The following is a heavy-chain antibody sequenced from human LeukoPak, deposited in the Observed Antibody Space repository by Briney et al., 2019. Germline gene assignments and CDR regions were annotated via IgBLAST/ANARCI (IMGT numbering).Heavy chain of an antibody. CDR2: IYYSGST. CDR3: ARLTGSYYFYYYMDV. CDR1: GGSISSSSYY. J-gene: IGHJ6*03. Sequence: PSETLSLTCIVSGGSISSSSYYWGWIRQPPGKGLEWIGSIYYSGSTYYNPSLKSRVTISVDTSKNQFSLKLISVTAADTAVYFCARLTGSYYFYYYMDVWGKGTTVTVSS. D-gene: IGHD3-10*01. V-gene: IGHV4-39*07.